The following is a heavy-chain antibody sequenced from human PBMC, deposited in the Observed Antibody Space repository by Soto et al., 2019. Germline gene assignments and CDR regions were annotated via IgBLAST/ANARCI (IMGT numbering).Heavy chain of an antibody. Sequence: ASVEVSCKASGYTFTSYGISWVRQAPGQGLEWMGWISAYNGNTNYAQKLQGRVTMTTDTSTSTAYMELRSLRSDDTAVYYCARALYYDFWSGYYTVPYYYYGMDVWGQGTTVTSP. J-gene: IGHJ6*02. CDR3: ARALYYDFWSGYYTVPYYYYGMDV. CDR1: GYTFTSYG. D-gene: IGHD3-3*01. V-gene: IGHV1-18*01. CDR2: ISAYNGNT.